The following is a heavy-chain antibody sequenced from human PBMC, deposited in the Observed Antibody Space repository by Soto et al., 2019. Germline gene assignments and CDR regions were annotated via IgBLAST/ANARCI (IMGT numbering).Heavy chain of an antibody. Sequence: EEQLVESGGALVQPGGSLRLSCAASGFTFNRFGMNWVRQAPGKGLEWISYISSASSTTQYAESVKGRFTISRDNARDSLYLQMCSLRVEDTAVYYCARRPLWSGLSDYYYMDVWGKGTTVTVSS. CDR1: GFTFNRFG. J-gene: IGHJ6*03. D-gene: IGHD3-3*01. CDR3: ARRPLWSGLSDYYYMDV. V-gene: IGHV3-48*01. CDR2: ISSASSTT.